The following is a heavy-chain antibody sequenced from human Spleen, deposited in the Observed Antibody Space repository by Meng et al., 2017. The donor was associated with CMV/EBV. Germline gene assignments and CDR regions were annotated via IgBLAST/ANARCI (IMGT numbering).Heavy chain of an antibody. CDR2: ISSSSSYI. CDR3: ARVSIVVVPAAKSSGFDI. V-gene: IGHV3-21*01. Sequence: GESLKISCAASGFTFSSYSMNWVRQAPGKGLEWVSSISSSSSYIYYADSVKGRFTISRDNARNSLYLQMNSLRAEDTAVYYCARVSIVVVPAAKSSGFDIWGQGTMVTVSS. CDR1: GFTFSSYS. J-gene: IGHJ3*02. D-gene: IGHD2-2*01.